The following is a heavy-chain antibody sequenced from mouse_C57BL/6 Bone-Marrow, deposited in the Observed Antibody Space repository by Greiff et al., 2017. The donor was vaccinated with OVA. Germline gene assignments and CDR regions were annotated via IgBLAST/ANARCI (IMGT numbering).Heavy chain of an antibody. CDR1: GYTFTSYG. CDR3: AGYDYDDGSDRYFEV. Sequence: QVQLQQSGAELARPGASVTLSCKASGYTFTSYGISWVKQRTGQGLEWIGEIYPRSGNTYYNEKFKGKATLTADKSSSTAYMELRSLTSEDSAVYFCAGYDYDDGSDRYFEVWGTGTTVTAS. D-gene: IGHD2-4*01. V-gene: IGHV1-81*01. J-gene: IGHJ1*03. CDR2: IYPRSGNT.